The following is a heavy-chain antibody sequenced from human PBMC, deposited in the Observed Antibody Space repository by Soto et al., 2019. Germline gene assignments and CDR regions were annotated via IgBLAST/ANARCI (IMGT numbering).Heavy chain of an antibody. J-gene: IGHJ4*02. CDR1: GASISNFY. D-gene: IGHD3-16*01. V-gene: IGHV4-4*07. CDR3: AKGGTYYFDS. CDR2: LYTRGTT. Sequence: PXESLSLSRSVSGASISNFYWSWIRQSAGKGLDWIGRLYTRGTTDYNPSLKSRVTMSMDTSKNRVSLSLTSVTAADTAVYYCAKGGTYYFDSWGQG.